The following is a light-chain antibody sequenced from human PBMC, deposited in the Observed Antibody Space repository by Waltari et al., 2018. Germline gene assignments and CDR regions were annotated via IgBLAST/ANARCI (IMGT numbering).Light chain of an antibody. Sequence: EIVLTQSPGTLSLSPGERATLSCRASQNISSTYLAWYQQKTGQAPRLLLYGTSSRATGIPNRFSGGGSGTDFTLTISRLEPEDFAVYYCQQYGSSPLYTFGQGTKLEIK. CDR3: QQYGSSPLYT. V-gene: IGKV3-20*01. CDR1: QNISSTY. CDR2: GTS. J-gene: IGKJ2*01.